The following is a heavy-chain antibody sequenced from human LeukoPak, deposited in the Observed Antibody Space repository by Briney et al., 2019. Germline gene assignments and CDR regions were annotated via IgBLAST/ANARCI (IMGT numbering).Heavy chain of an antibody. D-gene: IGHD2-15*01. J-gene: IGHJ4*02. CDR3: ASLPPKVHCSGGGCFLTYY. CDR1: GFTFSSHE. CDR2: ISRSCSTI. V-gene: IGHV3-48*03. Sequence: GGSLRLSCVGSGFTFSSHEINWVRQAPGRGLDWVSYISRSCSTIYYADSVKGGFTISREYAKNSLYLKMTSLRAEDTAVYYCASLPPKVHCSGGGCFLTYYWGQGTLVTVSS.